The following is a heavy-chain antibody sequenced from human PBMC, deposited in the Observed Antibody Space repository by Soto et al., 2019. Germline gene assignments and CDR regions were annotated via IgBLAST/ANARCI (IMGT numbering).Heavy chain of an antibody. CDR1: GYTFTSYD. CDR2: MNLNSGNT. CDR3: AAGAGYCSSTSCSS. D-gene: IGHD2-2*01. Sequence: ASVKVSFKASGYTFTSYDINWVRQATGQGLEWMGWMNLNSGNTGYAQKFQGRVTMTRNTSISTAYMELSSLRSEDTAVYYCAAGAGYCSSTSCSSWGQGTLVTVSS. V-gene: IGHV1-8*01. J-gene: IGHJ4*02.